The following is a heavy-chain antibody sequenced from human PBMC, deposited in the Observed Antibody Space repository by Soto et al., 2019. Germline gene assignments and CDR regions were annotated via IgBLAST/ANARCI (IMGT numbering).Heavy chain of an antibody. Sequence: PGGSLRLSCAAPGFTFSSYSMNWVRQAPGKGLEWVSSISSSSYIYDADSVKGRFTISRDNAKNSLYLQMNSLRAEDTAVYYCASKEYSSSSGYWGQGTLVXVSS. J-gene: IGHJ4*02. CDR3: ASKEYSSSSGY. D-gene: IGHD6-6*01. CDR2: ISSSSYI. CDR1: GFTFSSYS. V-gene: IGHV3-21*01.